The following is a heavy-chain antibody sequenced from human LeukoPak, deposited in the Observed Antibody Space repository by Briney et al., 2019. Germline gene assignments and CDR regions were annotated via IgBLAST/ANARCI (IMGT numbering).Heavy chain of an antibody. D-gene: IGHD3-22*01. J-gene: IGHJ4*02. Sequence: PGGSLRLSCAASGFTFSSYEMNWVRQAPGKGLEWVSFMSSSSRYIFYADSVKGRFTISRDNAKNSLYLQMNSLRAEDTAVYYCARDPYYYDSSGFPYFDYWGQGTLVTVSS. V-gene: IGHV3-21*01. CDR3: ARDPYYYDSSGFPYFDY. CDR1: GFTFSSYE. CDR2: MSSSSRYI.